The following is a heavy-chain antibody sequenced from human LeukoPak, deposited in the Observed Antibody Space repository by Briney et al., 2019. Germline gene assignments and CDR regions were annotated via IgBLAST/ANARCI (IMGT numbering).Heavy chain of an antibody. CDR2: ISADGSST. CDR1: GITFSSYW. V-gene: IGHV3-74*01. D-gene: IGHD3-10*01. Sequence: GGSLRLSCAASGITFSSYWMYWVRQAPGKGLVWVSRISADGSSTSHADSVKGRFSISRDNSKNTLSLEMNSLRPEDTAVYYCAREGLDSGSHFSAWFDPWGQGTLVTVSS. J-gene: IGHJ5*02. CDR3: AREGLDSGSHFSAWFDP.